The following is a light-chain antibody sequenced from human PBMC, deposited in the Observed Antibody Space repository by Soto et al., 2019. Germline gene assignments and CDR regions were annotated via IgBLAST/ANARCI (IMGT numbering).Light chain of an antibody. CDR3: QHYSTVWS. Sequence: DIQMTQSPSTLSASVGDRVTITCRASQTIGRGLAWYRKKPGKAPSLLIYDASTLESGVPSRFSGSGSGTEFTLTISSLQPEDFATYWCQHYSTVWSFGQGTKVEIK. J-gene: IGKJ1*01. V-gene: IGKV1-5*01. CDR2: DAS. CDR1: QTIGRG.